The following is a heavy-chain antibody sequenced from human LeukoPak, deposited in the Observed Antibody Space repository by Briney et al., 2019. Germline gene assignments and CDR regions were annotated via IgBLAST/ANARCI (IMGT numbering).Heavy chain of an antibody. D-gene: IGHD2-2*01. V-gene: IGHV3-7*01. J-gene: IGHJ4*02. CDR1: GFTFSSYW. CDR2: IKQDGSEK. Sequence: GGSLRLSCAASGFTFSSYWMSWVRQAPGKGLEWVANIKQDGSEKYYVDSVKGRFTISRDNAKNSLYLQMNSLRAEDTAVYYCARDWVVDNTYCFDYWGQGTLVTVSS. CDR3: ARDWVVDNTYCFDY.